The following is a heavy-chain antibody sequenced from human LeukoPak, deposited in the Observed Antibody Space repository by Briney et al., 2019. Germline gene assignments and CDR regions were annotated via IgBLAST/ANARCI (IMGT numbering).Heavy chain of an antibody. D-gene: IGHD3-10*01. V-gene: IGHV3-21*04. Sequence: GGSLRLSCAASGFTFSSYRMHWVRQAPGKGLEWISYITSSSSSMSYADSVEGRFTISRDNAKNSLYLQMNSLSAEDTAVYYCRFGDFNDFWGQGTLVTVSS. CDR1: GFTFSSYR. J-gene: IGHJ4*02. CDR2: ITSSSSSM. CDR3: RFGDFNDF.